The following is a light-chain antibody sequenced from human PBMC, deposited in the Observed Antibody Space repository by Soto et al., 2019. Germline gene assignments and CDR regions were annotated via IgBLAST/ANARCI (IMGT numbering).Light chain of an antibody. J-gene: IGKJ4*01. CDR1: QSVSTN. CDR2: GVS. Sequence: DIVMTQSPATLSVSTGETATLSCRASQSVSTNLAWYQQKPGQAPRLLIYGVSTRATGLPARFSGSGSGTIFTLTIGSLQSEDSALYFCQQYNNWPLTFGGGTKVDIK. V-gene: IGKV3-15*01. CDR3: QQYNNWPLT.